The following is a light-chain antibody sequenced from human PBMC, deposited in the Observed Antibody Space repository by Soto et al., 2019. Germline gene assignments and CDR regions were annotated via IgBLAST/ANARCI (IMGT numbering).Light chain of an antibody. Sequence: DIQMTQSPSSVSASVGDRVTITCRASQGISSWLARYQQKPGKAPKLLIYAASSLQSGVPSRFSGSGSGTDFTLTISSLQPEDFATYYCQQANSFRLSFGGGTKVDIK. V-gene: IGKV1D-12*01. CDR3: QQANSFRLS. CDR1: QGISSW. CDR2: AAS. J-gene: IGKJ4*01.